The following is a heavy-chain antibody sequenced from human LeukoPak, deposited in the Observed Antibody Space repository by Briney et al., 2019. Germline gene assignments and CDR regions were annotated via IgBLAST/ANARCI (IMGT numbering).Heavy chain of an antibody. V-gene: IGHV3-53*01. Sequence: PGGSLRLSCTVSGFTVSSNSMSWVRQAPGKGLEWVSFIYSDNTHYSDSVKGRFTISRDNSKNTLYLQMNSLRAEDTAVYYCAKDRASYYDFWSGFDYWGQGTLVTVSS. CDR2: IYSDNT. CDR3: AKDRASYYDFWSGFDY. J-gene: IGHJ4*02. D-gene: IGHD3-3*01. CDR1: GFTVSSNS.